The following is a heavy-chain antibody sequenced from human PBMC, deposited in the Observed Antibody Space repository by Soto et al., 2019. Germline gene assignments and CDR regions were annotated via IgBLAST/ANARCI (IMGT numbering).Heavy chain of an antibody. V-gene: IGHV3-21*06. CDR1: VFTFTRYS. J-gene: IGHJ4*02. Sequence: GGSRRLSCAASVFTFTRYSMNWVRQAPGKGLEWVSSISSTTNYIYYGDSMKGRFTISRDNAKNSLYLEMNSLRAEDTAVYYCARESEDLTSNFDYWGQGTLVTVS. CDR2: ISSTTNYI. CDR3: ARESEDLTSNFDY.